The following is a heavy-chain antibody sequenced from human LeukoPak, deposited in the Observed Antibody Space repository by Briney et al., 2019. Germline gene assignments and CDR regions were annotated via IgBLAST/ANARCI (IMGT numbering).Heavy chain of an antibody. Sequence: GGSLRLSCTASGLTVGDYAMNWFRQAAGKGVEGVGFIRSKAYGCTTEYAASVKGRFTISRDDSKSIAYLQMNSLKTEDTAVYYCTRDHDYGDQSPFDYWGQGTLVTVSS. CDR1: GLTVGDYA. J-gene: IGHJ4*02. V-gene: IGHV3-49*03. CDR2: IRSKAYGCTT. D-gene: IGHD4-17*01. CDR3: TRDHDYGDQSPFDY.